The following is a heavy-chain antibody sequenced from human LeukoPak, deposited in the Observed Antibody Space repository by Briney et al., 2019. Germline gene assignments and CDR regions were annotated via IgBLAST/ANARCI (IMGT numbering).Heavy chain of an antibody. CDR1: GYTFTSYY. Sequence: EASVKVSCKASGYTFTSYYMHWVRQAPGQGLEWMGIINPSGGSTSYAQKFQGRVTMTRDMSTSTVYMELSSLRSEDTAVYYCAISSEYGLLWFPNWGQGTLVTVSS. V-gene: IGHV1-46*01. J-gene: IGHJ4*02. D-gene: IGHD3-10*01. CDR3: AISSEYGLLWFPN. CDR2: INPSGGST.